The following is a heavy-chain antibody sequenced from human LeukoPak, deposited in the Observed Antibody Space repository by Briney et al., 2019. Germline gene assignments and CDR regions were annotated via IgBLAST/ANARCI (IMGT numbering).Heavy chain of an antibody. V-gene: IGHV3-23*01. J-gene: IGHJ4*02. CDR1: GFTFKTYA. Sequence: TGGSLRLSCAASGFTFKTYAMNWVRQVPGKGPEWVSSMSGSGSSTDYAGSVKGRFTISRDNAKNSLYLLMNSLRGEDTAVYYCAGVGNTTMVLLLHYWGQGTLVTVSS. CDR3: AGVGNTTMVLLLHY. D-gene: IGHD5-18*01. CDR2: MSGSGSST.